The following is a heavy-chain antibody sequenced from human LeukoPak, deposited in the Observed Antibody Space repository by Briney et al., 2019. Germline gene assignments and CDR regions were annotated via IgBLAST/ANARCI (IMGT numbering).Heavy chain of an antibody. V-gene: IGHV3-48*03. CDR1: GFTFTNYE. CDR2: ISSSGATI. CDR3: ATLTTVVLDAFDI. J-gene: IGHJ3*02. D-gene: IGHD4-23*01. Sequence: GGSLRPSCAASGFTFTNYEMNWVRQAPGKGLEWVSYISSSGATIYYADSVKGRFFISRDNAKYSLYLQINSLRAEDTAVYYCATLTTVVLDAFDIWGQGTMVTVSS.